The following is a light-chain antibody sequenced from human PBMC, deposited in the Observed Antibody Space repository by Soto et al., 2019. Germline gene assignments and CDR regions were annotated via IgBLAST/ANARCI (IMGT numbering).Light chain of an antibody. Sequence: EIVMTQSPATLSVSPGERATLSCRASQSVSNNLAWYQQKPGQAPRLLIYHASTWATGIAATFSGSGSGTEFTLTISSLQSEYSAVYYCQQYNKWPLTFGGATKVEIK. CDR3: QQYNKWPLT. J-gene: IGKJ4*01. CDR2: HAS. CDR1: QSVSNN. V-gene: IGKV3-15*01.